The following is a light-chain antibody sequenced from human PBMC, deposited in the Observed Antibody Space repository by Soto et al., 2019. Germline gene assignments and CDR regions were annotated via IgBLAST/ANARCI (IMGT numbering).Light chain of an antibody. V-gene: IGLV2-8*01. J-gene: IGLJ2*01. Sequence: QSALTQPPSASGSPGQSVTISCTGTSSDVGGYNYVSWYQQHPGKAPKLMIYEVTKRPSGVPDRFSASKSGNTASLTVSGLQAEDEADYYCSSYSGSKNWVFGGGTKLTVL. CDR2: EVT. CDR1: SSDVGGYNY. CDR3: SSYSGSKNWV.